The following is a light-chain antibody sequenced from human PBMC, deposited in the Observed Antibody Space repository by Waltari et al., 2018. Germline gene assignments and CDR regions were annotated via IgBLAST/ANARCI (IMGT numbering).Light chain of an antibody. V-gene: IGLV6-57*02. Sequence: NFVLTQPHSVSESPGKTVTISCTGSGGNIASNFVHWYHQRPGRAPTTVIYEDSQRPSGVPDRFSGSVDSSSNSASLTISGLKTEDEADYYCQSYDSISPVVFGGGTKLTVL. CDR2: EDS. J-gene: IGLJ2*01. CDR1: GGNIASNF. CDR3: QSYDSISPVV.